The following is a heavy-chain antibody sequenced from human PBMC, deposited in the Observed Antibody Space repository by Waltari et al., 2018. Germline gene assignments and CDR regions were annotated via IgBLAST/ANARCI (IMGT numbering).Heavy chain of an antibody. J-gene: IGHJ3*02. CDR2: INHSGST. Sequence: QVQLQQWGAGLLKPSETLSLTCAVYGGSFSGYYWSWIRQPPGKGLEWIGEINHSGSTNYNPSLKSRVTISVDTSKNQFSLKLSSVTAADTAVYYCARHFDAGAFDIWGQGTMVTVSS. V-gene: IGHV4-34*01. D-gene: IGHD3-3*02. CDR3: ARHFDAGAFDI. CDR1: GGSFSGYY.